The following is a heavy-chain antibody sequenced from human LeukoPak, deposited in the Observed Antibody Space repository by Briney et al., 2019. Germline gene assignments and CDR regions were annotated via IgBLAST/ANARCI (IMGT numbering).Heavy chain of an antibody. J-gene: IGHJ4*02. CDR3: ARGRGLLRYFDWLSPRYFDY. CDR1: GGSFSGYY. CDR2: INHSGST. Sequence: SETLSLTCAVYGGSFSGYYWSWIRQPPGKGLEWIGEINHSGSTNYNPSLKSRVTISVDTSKNQFSLKLSSVTAADTAVYYCARGRGLLRYFDWLSPRYFDYWGQGTLVTVSS. D-gene: IGHD3-9*01. V-gene: IGHV4-34*01.